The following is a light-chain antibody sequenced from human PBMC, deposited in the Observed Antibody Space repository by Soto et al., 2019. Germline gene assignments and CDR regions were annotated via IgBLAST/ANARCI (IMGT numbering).Light chain of an antibody. CDR1: QSVSSN. Sequence: EIVMTQSPATLSVSPGERATLSCRASQSVSSNLAWYQQKPGQAPRLLIYGASSRATGIPDRFSGSGSGTDFTLTISSLQPDEFATYYCQHYNSYSEAFGQGTKVDI. V-gene: IGKV3D-15*01. J-gene: IGKJ1*01. CDR2: GAS. CDR3: QHYNSYSEA.